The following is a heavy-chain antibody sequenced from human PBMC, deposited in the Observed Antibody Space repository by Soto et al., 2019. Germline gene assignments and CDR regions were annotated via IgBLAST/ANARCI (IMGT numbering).Heavy chain of an antibody. CDR3: ASVSRRIFDI. J-gene: IGHJ3*02. D-gene: IGHD6-6*01. V-gene: IGHV3-48*02. CDR1: GFTFSSYS. Sequence: EVQLVESGGGLVQPGGSLRLSCAASGFTFSSYSMNWVRQAPGKGLEWVSYISSSSSTIYYADYVKGRFTISSDNAKNSLYLHMNSLRDEDTAVYYCASVSRRIFDIWGQGTMVTVSS. CDR2: ISSSSSTI.